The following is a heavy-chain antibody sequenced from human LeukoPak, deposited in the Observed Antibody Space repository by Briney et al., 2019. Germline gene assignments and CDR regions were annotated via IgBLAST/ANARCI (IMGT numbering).Heavy chain of an antibody. CDR1: GLTFSSYA. D-gene: IGHD2-15*01. CDR3: AKDRVPRQGGGSCFGH. CDR2: ISGSGGST. Sequence: GGSLRLSCAPSGLTFSSYAMSCVRQAPGGGLEWVSAISGSGGSTYYADSVKGRFTISRDNSKNTLYLQMKSLRAEHTAVYYCAKDRVPRQGGGSCFGHWGQGTLVTVSS. V-gene: IGHV3-23*01. J-gene: IGHJ4*02.